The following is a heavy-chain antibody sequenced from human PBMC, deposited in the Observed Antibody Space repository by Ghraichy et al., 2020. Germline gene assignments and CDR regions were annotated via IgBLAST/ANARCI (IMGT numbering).Heavy chain of an antibody. CDR2: ITSTSSFI. J-gene: IGHJ6*02. CDR3: ARGSTVVRFYYYDGMDV. CDR1: GFTFGSYS. D-gene: IGHD4-23*01. V-gene: IGHV3-48*01. Sequence: SCVGSGFTFGSYSMNWVRQSPGKRLEWVSYITSTSSFISYADSVKGRFTISRDNAQNSLSLQMNSLTAEDTAVYYCARGSTVVRFYYYDGMDVWGQGTTVTVSS.